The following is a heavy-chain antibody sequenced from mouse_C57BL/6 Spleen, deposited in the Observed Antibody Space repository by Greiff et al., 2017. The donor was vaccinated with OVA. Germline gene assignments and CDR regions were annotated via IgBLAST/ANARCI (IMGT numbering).Heavy chain of an antibody. CDR3: ARWDYYGSSYPVYFDY. V-gene: IGHV1-55*01. D-gene: IGHD1-1*01. J-gene: IGHJ2*01. Sequence: VQLQQPGAELVKPGASVKMSCKASGYTFTSYWITWVKQRPGQGLEWIGDIYPGSGSTNYNEKFKSKATLTVDTSSSTAYMQLSSLTSEDSAVYYCARWDYYGSSYPVYFDYWGQGTTLTVSS. CDR1: GYTFTSYW. CDR2: IYPGSGST.